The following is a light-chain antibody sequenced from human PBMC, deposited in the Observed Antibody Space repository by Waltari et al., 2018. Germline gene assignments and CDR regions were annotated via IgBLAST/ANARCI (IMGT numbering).Light chain of an antibody. CDR1: QGLTSY. CDR2: DIS. J-gene: IGKJ5*01. V-gene: IGKV1-9*01. CDR3: QQLNEYPIT. Sequence: DIQLTQSPSFLSASVGDRVTITCRASQGLTSYFAWYQQKPGKAPKLLIYDISTLQSGVPLRFSGSGSGTEFTLTISSLQPEDSATYYCQQLNEYPITFGQGTRVETK.